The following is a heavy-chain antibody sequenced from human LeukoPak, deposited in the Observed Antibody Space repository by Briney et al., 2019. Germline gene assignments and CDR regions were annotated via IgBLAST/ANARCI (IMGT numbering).Heavy chain of an antibody. CDR1: GFTFDDYG. V-gene: IGHV3-20*04. CDR2: INWNSGSI. J-gene: IGHJ4*02. Sequence: GGSLRLSCAASGFTFDDYGMSWVRQAPGKGLEWVSGINWNSGSIGYADSVKGRFTISRDNAKNSLYLQMNSLRAEDTALYYCAKDSAPMGYGSGTLFDYWGQGTLVTVSS. CDR3: AKDSAPMGYGSGTLFDY. D-gene: IGHD3-10*01.